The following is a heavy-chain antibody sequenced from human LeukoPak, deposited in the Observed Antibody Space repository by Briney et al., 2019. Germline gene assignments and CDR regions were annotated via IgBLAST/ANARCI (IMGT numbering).Heavy chain of an antibody. CDR1: GGSISSSSYY. D-gene: IGHD3-22*01. CDR2: IYYSGST. J-gene: IGHJ4*02. V-gene: IGHV4-39*07. Sequence: SETLSLTGTVSGGSISSSSYYWGWIRQRPGKGLEWIGSIYYSGSTYYNPSLKSRVTISVDTSKNQFSLKLSCVTAADTAVYYCARDDSSGYFDYWGQGTLVTVSS. CDR3: ARDDSSGYFDY.